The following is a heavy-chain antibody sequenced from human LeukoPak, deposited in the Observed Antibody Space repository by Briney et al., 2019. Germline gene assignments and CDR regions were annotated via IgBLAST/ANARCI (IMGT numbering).Heavy chain of an antibody. CDR3: VKEPKLSDWFFDL. V-gene: IGHV3-23*01. Sequence: GGSLRLSCAASGFTFSNYAMSWVRQAPGKGLEWVSAFLAAGGGTFYADSVKGRFTISRDNSKNTLYLQMNNLRDDDTAVYYCVKEPKLSDWFFDLWGRDTLVTVSS. J-gene: IGHJ2*01. D-gene: IGHD1-1*01. CDR1: GFTFSNYA. CDR2: FLAAGGGT.